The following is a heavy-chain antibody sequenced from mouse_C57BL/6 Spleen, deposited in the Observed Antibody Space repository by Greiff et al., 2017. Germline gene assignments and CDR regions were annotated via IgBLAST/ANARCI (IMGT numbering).Heavy chain of an antibody. Sequence: QVQLQQPGAELVKPGASVKLSCKASGYTFTSYWMHWVKQRPGQGLEWIGMIHPNSGSTNYNEKFKSKATLTVDKSSSTAYMQLSSLTSEDSAVXYGARWGIRGGYYAMDYWGQGTSVTVSS. CDR3: ARWGIRGGYYAMDY. J-gene: IGHJ4*01. CDR1: GYTFTSYW. V-gene: IGHV1-64*01. CDR2: IHPNSGST. D-gene: IGHD2-4*01.